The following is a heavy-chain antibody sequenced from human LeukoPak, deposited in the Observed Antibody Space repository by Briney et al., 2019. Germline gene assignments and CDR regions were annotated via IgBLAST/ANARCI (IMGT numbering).Heavy chain of an antibody. CDR1: GFTPSRFW. D-gene: IGHD3-16*01. CDR2: IDQSGGRN. J-gene: IGHJ3*02. CDR3: ARDVEGGTFDI. V-gene: IGHV3-7*05. Sequence: GGSLRLSCAASGFTPSRFWMNWVRQAPGRGLEGVADIDQSGGRNNYVDSVKGRFTIPRDNAKNLLFVEMSSLRADDTAVYFCARDVEGGTFDIWGQGTTVTVSS.